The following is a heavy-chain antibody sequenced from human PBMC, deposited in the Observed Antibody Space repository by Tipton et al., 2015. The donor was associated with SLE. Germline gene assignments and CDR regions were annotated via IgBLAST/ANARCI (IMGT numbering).Heavy chain of an antibody. V-gene: IGHV4-31*03. CDR1: GGSISSGGYY. D-gene: IGHD3-3*01. CDR3: GREYAWSPPQVDP. CDR2: IYYSGST. Sequence: TLSITCTVSGGSISSGGYYWSWIRQHPGKGLEWIGYIYYSGSTYYNPSLKSRVTISVDTSKNQFSLKLRSVTAADTAVYYCGREYAWSPPQVDPWGQGTLVTVSS. J-gene: IGHJ5*02.